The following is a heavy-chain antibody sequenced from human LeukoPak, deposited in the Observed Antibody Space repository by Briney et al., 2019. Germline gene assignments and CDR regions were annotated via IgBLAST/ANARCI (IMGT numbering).Heavy chain of an antibody. J-gene: IGHJ4*02. CDR2: IRYDGSNE. CDR3: AKESSWSGYSYYFDY. CDR1: GFTFSSYG. Sequence: GGSLRLSCAASGFTFSSYGMHWVRQAPGKGLEWVSFIRYDGSNEYYADSVKGRFTISRDNSKNTLYLQMNSLRAEDTAVYYCAKESSWSGYSYYFDYWGQGTLVTVSS. D-gene: IGHD3-3*01. V-gene: IGHV3-30*02.